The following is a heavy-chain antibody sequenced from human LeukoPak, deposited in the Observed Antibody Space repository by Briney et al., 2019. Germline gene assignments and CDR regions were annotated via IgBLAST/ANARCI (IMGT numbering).Heavy chain of an antibody. CDR2: FDPEDGET. CDR1: GYTLTELS. CDR3: ATGVFYCGGDCYSYYFDY. V-gene: IGHV1-24*01. Sequence: GASVKVSCKVSGYTLTELSMHWVRQAPGKGLEWMGGFDPEDGETIYAQKFQGRVTMTEDTSTDTAHMELSSLRSEDTAVYYCATGVFYCGGDCYSYYFDYWGQGTLVTVSS. D-gene: IGHD2-21*02. J-gene: IGHJ4*02.